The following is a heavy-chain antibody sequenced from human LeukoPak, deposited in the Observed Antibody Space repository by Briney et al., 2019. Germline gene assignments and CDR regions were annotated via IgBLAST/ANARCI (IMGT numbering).Heavy chain of an antibody. D-gene: IGHD1-1*01. V-gene: IGHV3-21*01. CDR2: ISSSSSYI. CDR1: GFTFSDYS. J-gene: IGHJ4*02. Sequence: GGSLRLSCAASGFTFSDYSMNWVRQAPGKGLEWVSSISSSSSYIYYADSVKGRFTISRDNAKNSLYLQMNSLRAEDTAVYYCARSFRYNWNDAYYFDYWGQGTLVTVSS. CDR3: ARSFRYNWNDAYYFDY.